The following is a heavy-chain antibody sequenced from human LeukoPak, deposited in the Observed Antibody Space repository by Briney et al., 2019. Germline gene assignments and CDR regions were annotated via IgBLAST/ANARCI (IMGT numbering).Heavy chain of an antibody. CDR2: FDPEDGET. V-gene: IGHV1-24*01. CDR3: ATGDDSSGYYY. Sequence: ASVKVSCKVSGYTLIELSMHWARQAPGKGLEWMGGFDPEDGETIYAQKFQGRVTMTEDTSTDTAYMELSRLRSEDTAVYYCATGDDSSGYYYWGQGTLVTVSS. CDR1: GYTLIELS. J-gene: IGHJ4*02. D-gene: IGHD3-22*01.